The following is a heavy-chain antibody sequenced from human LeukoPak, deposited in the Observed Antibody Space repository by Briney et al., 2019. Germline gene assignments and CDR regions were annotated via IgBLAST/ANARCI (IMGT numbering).Heavy chain of an antibody. V-gene: IGHV4-34*01. Sequence: SETLSLTCAVYGGSFSGYYWSWIRQPPGKGLEWIGEINHSGSTNYNPSLKSRVTISVDTSKNQFSLKLSSVTAADTAVYYCARGATTSVYYGMDVWGQGTTVTVSS. CDR1: GGSFSGYY. D-gene: IGHD1-26*01. CDR3: ARGATTSVYYGMDV. J-gene: IGHJ6*02. CDR2: INHSGST.